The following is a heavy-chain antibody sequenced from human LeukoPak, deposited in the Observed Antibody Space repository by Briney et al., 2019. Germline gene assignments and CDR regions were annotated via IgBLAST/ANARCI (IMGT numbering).Heavy chain of an antibody. CDR2: ISSSGGTT. CDR3: AREASHVSGMDV. CDR1: GSPFSSYA. Sequence: GGSLRLSCAASGSPFSSYAMGWVRQAPGKGLDWVSGISSSGGTTYYADSVKGRFTISRDNSKNTLSLQMNSLRAEDTAVYYCAREASHVSGMDVWGQGTTVTVSS. V-gene: IGHV3-23*01. J-gene: IGHJ6*02.